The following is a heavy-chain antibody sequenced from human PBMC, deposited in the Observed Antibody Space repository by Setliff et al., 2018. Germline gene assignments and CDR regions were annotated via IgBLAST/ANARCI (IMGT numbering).Heavy chain of an antibody. CDR2: IYYTGST. V-gene: IGHV4-59*06. D-gene: IGHD3-22*01. Sequence: SETLSLTCTVSGGSLSTYYWSWFRQLPGKGLEWIGYIYYTGSTHYNPSLKSRLTMSVDTSKNQFSLNLKSVTAADTAVYFCARDGSYYDRGGNRTWFFDLWGRGTLVTVSS. CDR3: ARDGSYYDRGGNRTWFFDL. CDR1: GGSLSTYY. J-gene: IGHJ2*01.